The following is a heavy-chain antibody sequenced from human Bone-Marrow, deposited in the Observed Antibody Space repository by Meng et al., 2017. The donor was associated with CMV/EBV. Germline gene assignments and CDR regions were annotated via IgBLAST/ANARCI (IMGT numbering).Heavy chain of an antibody. D-gene: IGHD5-18*01. Sequence: GESLKISCAASGFTFSSYDMHWVRQATGKGLEWVSAIGTAGDTYYPGSVKGRFTISRENAKNSLYLQMNSLRAGDTAVYYCARVTARDAFDIWGQGTIVTVSS. V-gene: IGHV3-13*01. CDR2: IGTAGDT. CDR3: ARVTARDAFDI. J-gene: IGHJ3*02. CDR1: GFTFSSYD.